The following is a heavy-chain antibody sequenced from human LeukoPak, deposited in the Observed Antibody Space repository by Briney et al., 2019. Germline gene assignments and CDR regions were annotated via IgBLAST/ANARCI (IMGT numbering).Heavy chain of an antibody. V-gene: IGHV3-9*01. CDR1: GFTFDDYA. CDR2: ISWNSGSI. J-gene: IGHJ4*02. D-gene: IGHD1-26*01. Sequence: GGSLRLSCAASGFTFDDYAMHWVRQAPGKGLEWVSGISWNSGSIGYADSVKGRFTISRDNAKNSLYLQMISLRAEDTALYYCAKAHMSGSYFDYWGQGTLVTVSS. CDR3: AKAHMSGSYFDY.